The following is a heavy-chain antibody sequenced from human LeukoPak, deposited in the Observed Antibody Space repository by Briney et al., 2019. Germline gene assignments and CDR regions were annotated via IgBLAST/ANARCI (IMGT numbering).Heavy chain of an antibody. V-gene: IGHV3-53*01. CDR2: IYSGGST. Sequence: PRGSLRLSCAASGFTVSSNYMSWVRQAPGKGLEWVSVIYSGGSTYYADSVKGRFTISRDNSKNTLYLQMNSLRAEDTAVYYCARAMITFGGVMGFDIWGQGTMVTVSS. CDR3: ARAMITFGGVMGFDI. CDR1: GFTVSSNY. D-gene: IGHD3-16*01. J-gene: IGHJ3*02.